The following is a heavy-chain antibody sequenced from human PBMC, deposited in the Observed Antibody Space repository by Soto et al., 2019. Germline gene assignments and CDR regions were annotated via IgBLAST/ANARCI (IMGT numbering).Heavy chain of an antibody. Sequence: QVQLQESGPRLVKPSGTLSLTCAVSSGSIDNGYWWRWVRQSPGKGLAWIGETSHAGVTNYNTSLVGRVTTAIDKSKNQFYLDMTYVTAADTAMYDCARNGACTRPGCIGGWFDPWGPGTLVTVSS. D-gene: IGHD2-8*01. CDR3: ARNGACTRPGCIGGWFDP. CDR2: TSHAGVT. CDR1: SGSIDNGYW. J-gene: IGHJ5*02. V-gene: IGHV4-4*02.